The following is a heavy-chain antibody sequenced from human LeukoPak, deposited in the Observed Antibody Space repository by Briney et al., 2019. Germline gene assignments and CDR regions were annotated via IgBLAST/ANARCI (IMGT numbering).Heavy chain of an antibody. D-gene: IGHD2-15*01. Sequence: SETLSLTCTVSGGSISSSSYYWGWIRQPPGKGLEWIGSIYYSGSTYYNPSLKSRVTISVDTSKNQFSLKLSSVTAADTAVYCCARSLSLDYWGQGTLVTVSS. CDR1: GGSISSSSYY. CDR2: IYYSGST. CDR3: ARSLSLDY. J-gene: IGHJ4*02. V-gene: IGHV4-39*01.